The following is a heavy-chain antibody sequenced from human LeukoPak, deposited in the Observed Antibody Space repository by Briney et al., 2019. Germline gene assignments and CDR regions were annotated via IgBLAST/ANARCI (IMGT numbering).Heavy chain of an antibody. CDR3: AELGITMIGGV. Sequence: GRSLRLSCAASGFTFSSYAMHWVRQAPGKGLEWVSSISSSSSYIYYADSVKGRFTISRDNAKNSLYLQMNSLRAEDTAVYYCAELGITMIGGVWGKGTTVTISS. CDR1: GFTFSSYA. D-gene: IGHD3-10*02. V-gene: IGHV3-21*01. J-gene: IGHJ6*04. CDR2: ISSSSSYI.